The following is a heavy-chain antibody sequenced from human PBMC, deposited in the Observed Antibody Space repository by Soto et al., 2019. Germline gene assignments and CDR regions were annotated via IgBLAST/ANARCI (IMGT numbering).Heavy chain of an antibody. V-gene: IGHV4-4*07. D-gene: IGHD3-10*01. Sequence: SETLSLTCTVSGGSISSYYWSWIRQPAGKGLEWIGRIYTSGSTNYNPSLKSRVTMSVDTSKNQFSLKLSSVTAADTAVYYCAIEAQYGSGRTLRYGMDVWGQGTTVTVSS. CDR3: AIEAQYGSGRTLRYGMDV. CDR1: GGSISSYY. J-gene: IGHJ6*02. CDR2: IYTSGST.